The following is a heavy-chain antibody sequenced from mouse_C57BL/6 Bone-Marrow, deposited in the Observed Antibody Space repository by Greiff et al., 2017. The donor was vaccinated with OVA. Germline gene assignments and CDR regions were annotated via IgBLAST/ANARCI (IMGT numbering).Heavy chain of an antibody. D-gene: IGHD2-3*01. CDR3: AKGWAWFAY. J-gene: IGHJ3*01. CDR2: IDPSDSYT. Sequence: QVQLKQPGAELVMPVASVKLSCKASGYTFTSYWMHWVKQRPGQGLEWIGEIDPSDSYTNYNQKFKGKSTLTVDKSSSTAYMQLSSLTSEDSAVYYCAKGWAWFAYWGQGTLVTVSA. CDR1: GYTFTSYW. V-gene: IGHV1-69*01.